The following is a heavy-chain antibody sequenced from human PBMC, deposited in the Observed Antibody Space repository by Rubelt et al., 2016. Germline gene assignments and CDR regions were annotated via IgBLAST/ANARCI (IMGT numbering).Heavy chain of an antibody. CDR3: ATGIVVVPAHVPSRDY. D-gene: IGHD2-2*01. CDR2: FDPEDGDT. CDR1: GYTLTELS. J-gene: IGHJ4*02. V-gene: IGHV1-24*01. Sequence: QVQLVQSGAEVKKPGASVKVSCKVSGYTLTELSMHWVRQAPGKGLEWMGGFDPEDGDTIYAQKFQGRVTMTEYTSTDTACMELSSLRSEDTAVYYCATGIVVVPAHVPSRDYWGQGTLVTVSS.